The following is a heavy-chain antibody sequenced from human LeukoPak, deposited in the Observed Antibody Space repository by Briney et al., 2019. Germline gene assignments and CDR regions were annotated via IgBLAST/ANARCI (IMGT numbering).Heavy chain of an antibody. CDR1: GFTFSSYA. V-gene: IGHV3-23*01. D-gene: IGHD2-8*01. J-gene: IGHJ4*02. Sequence: GGSLRLSCAASGFTFSSYAMSWVRQAPGKGLEWVSAISGSGGSTYYADSVKGRFTFSRDNSKNTLYLQMNSLRAEDTAVYYCAKDNQYGGGIFDYWGQGTLVTVSS. CDR3: AKDNQYGGGIFDY. CDR2: ISGSGGST.